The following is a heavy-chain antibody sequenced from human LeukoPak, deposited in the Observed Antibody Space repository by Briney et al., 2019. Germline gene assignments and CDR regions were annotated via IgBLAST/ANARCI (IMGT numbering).Heavy chain of an antibody. CDR3: ARGGSSGPFEY. CDR1: GFTFDDYG. D-gene: IGHD6-19*01. CDR2: INWNGGNT. V-gene: IGHV3-20*04. Sequence: GGSLRLSCAASGFTFDDYGMGWVRQAPGKGLEWVSGINWNGGNTGYADSVKGRFTISRDNAKNSLYLQMNSLRAEDMALYYCARGGSSGPFEYWGQGTLVTVSS. J-gene: IGHJ4*02.